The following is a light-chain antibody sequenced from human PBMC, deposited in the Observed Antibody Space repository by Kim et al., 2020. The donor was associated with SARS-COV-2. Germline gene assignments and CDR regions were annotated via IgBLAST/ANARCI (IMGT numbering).Light chain of an antibody. Sequence: DIQMTQAPSSLSASVGDRITITCRASQSIANYLNWYEQKPGKAPNLLIYAASNLQSGVPSRFSGSGSGSDFTLTITSLQPEDFATYYCQHSYSTPWTFGQGTKVDIK. CDR1: QSIANY. CDR2: AAS. CDR3: QHSYSTPWT. V-gene: IGKV1-39*01. J-gene: IGKJ1*01.